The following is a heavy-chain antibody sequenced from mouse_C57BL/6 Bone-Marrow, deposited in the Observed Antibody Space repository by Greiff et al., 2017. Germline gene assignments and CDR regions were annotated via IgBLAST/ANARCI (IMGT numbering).Heavy chain of an antibody. Sequence: QVQLQQPGAELVKPGASVKLSCKASGYTFPGSWLHWVKQRPGQALEWIGMFNPNSGSTNYNEKFKSKATLTVDKSSSTAYMQLSSLTSEDSAVYYCAREGPYYYGSSPYYFDYWGKGTTLTVSS. J-gene: IGHJ2*01. CDR1: GYTFPGSW. V-gene: IGHV1-64*01. D-gene: IGHD1-1*01. CDR3: AREGPYYYGSSPYYFDY. CDR2: FNPNSGST.